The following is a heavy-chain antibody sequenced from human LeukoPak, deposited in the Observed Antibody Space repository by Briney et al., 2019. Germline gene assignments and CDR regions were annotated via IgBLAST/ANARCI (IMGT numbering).Heavy chain of an antibody. V-gene: IGHV3-23*01. CDR2: ISGSGGST. J-gene: IGHJ4*02. D-gene: IGHD6-6*01. CDR3: ARGVGQRKNIAARPFDY. Sequence: PGGSLRLSCVASGFTFSSYVMSWVRQAPGKGLEWVSGISGSGGSTYYADSVKGRFSISRDNSKNTLYLQMNSLRAEDTAVYYCARGVGQRKNIAARPFDYWGQGTLVTVSS. CDR1: GFTFSSYV.